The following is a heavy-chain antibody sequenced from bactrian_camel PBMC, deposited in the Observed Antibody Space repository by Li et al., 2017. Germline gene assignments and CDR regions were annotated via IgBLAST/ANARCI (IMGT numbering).Heavy chain of an antibody. J-gene: IGHJ4*01. CDR2: IDSDGST. D-gene: IGHD7*01. CDR1: GYTYSSYC. Sequence: HVQLVESGGGLVQPGGSLRLSCAASGYTYSSYCMGWFRQAPGKEREGVAAIDSDGSTSYADSVRGRFTISRDNAKNTIYLQMTSLKSEDTALYYCAIDPGSDLGRCGQGTQVTVS. V-gene: IGHV3S26*01.